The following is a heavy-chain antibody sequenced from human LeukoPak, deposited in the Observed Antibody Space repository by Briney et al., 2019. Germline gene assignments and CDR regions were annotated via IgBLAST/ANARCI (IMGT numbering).Heavy chain of an antibody. J-gene: IGHJ6*02. CDR2: IYYSGST. Sequence: PSETLSLTCAVYGGSFSGYYWSWIRQPPGKGLEWIGYIYYSGSTNYNPSLKSRVTISVDTSKNQFSLKLSSVTAADTAVYYCARGSLTPYYYYGMDVWGQGTTVTVSS. D-gene: IGHD3-9*01. V-gene: IGHV4-59*01. CDR3: ARGSLTPYYYYGMDV. CDR1: GGSFSGYY.